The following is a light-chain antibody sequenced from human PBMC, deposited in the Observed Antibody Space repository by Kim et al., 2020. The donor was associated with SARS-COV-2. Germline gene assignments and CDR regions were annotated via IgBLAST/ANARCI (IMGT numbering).Light chain of an antibody. Sequence: SSELTQDPAVSVALGQTVRITCQGDNLRTYYASWYQQKPGQAPVLVIFAKNNRPSGIPDRFSGSNSGNTASLTITGAQAEDEADYYCKSRDSSGNLLVFGGETQLTVL. J-gene: IGLJ2*01. V-gene: IGLV3-19*01. CDR3: KSRDSSGNLLV. CDR2: AKN. CDR1: NLRTYY.